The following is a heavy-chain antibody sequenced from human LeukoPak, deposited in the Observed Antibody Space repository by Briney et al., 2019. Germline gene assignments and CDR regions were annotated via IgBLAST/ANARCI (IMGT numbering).Heavy chain of an antibody. CDR2: ISWNSGSI. J-gene: IGHJ3*02. D-gene: IGHD6-19*01. V-gene: IGHV3-9*01. CDR1: GFTFDDYA. Sequence: GGSLRLSCAAFGFTFDDYAMHWVRQAPGKGLEWVSGISWNSGSIGYADSVKGRFTISRDNAKNSLYLQMNSLRAEDTALYYCAKDLSSGWYGDAFDIWGQGTMVTVSS. CDR3: AKDLSSGWYGDAFDI.